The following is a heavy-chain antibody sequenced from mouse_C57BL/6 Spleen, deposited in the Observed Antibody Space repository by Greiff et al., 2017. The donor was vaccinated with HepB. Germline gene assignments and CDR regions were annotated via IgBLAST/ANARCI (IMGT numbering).Heavy chain of an antibody. J-gene: IGHJ4*01. CDR2: IDPANGNT. CDR1: GFNIKNTY. V-gene: IGHV14-3*01. Sequence: EVQLQQSVAELVRPGASVKLSCTASGFNIKNTYMHWVKQRPEQGLEWIGRIDPANGNTKYAPKFQGKATITADTSSNTAYLQLSSLTSEDTDIYYCARGVFTTVVGRAMDYWGQGTSVTVSS. CDR3: ARGVFTTVVGRAMDY. D-gene: IGHD1-1*01.